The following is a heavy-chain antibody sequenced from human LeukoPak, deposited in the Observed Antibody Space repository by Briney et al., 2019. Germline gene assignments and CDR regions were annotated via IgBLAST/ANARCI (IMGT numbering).Heavy chain of an antibody. CDR3: ARDRWYNWKPIDAFEI. Sequence: SETLSLTCAVSGGSISSGGYSWSWIRQPPGKGLEWIGYIYHSGSTYYNPSLKSRVTISVDRSKNQFSLQLNSVTPEDTAVYYCARDRWYNWKPIDAFEIWGQGTMVIVSS. D-gene: IGHD1-1*01. V-gene: IGHV4-30-2*01. CDR2: IYHSGST. J-gene: IGHJ3*02. CDR1: GGSISSGGYS.